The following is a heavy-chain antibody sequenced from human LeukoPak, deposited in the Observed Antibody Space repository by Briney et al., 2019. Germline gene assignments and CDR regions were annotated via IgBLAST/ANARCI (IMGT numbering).Heavy chain of an antibody. Sequence: SETLSLTCTVSRGSIYSTSFYWGWIRQPPGKGLEWIGSMYYDGSTYYNPSLKSRVTISVDTSKNQFSLKLTSVTAADTAVYFCARRSDSGSDDGEDYFDYWGRGTLVTVSS. CDR2: MYYDGST. CDR1: RGSIYSTSFY. J-gene: IGHJ4*02. V-gene: IGHV4-39*01. CDR3: ARRSDSGSDDGEDYFDY. D-gene: IGHD1-26*01.